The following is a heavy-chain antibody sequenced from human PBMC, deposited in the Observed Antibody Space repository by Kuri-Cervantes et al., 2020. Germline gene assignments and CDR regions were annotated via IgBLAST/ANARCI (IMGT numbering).Heavy chain of an antibody. Sequence: GGSLRLSCTVSGGSISSSSYYWGWIRQPPGKGLEWVSYITSSGNTIYYADSVKGRFTISRDNAKKLLYLQMNSLRAEDTAVYYCARNSRYIGASYYYYYMDVWGKGTTVTVSS. V-gene: IGHV3-11*01. J-gene: IGHJ6*03. D-gene: IGHD6-13*01. CDR2: ITSSGNTI. CDR3: ARNSRYIGASYYYYYMDV. CDR1: GGSISSSSYY.